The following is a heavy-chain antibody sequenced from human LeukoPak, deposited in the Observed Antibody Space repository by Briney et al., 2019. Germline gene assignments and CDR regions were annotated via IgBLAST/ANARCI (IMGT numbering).Heavy chain of an antibody. Sequence: PGTSLRLSCAASGFTFSRFGMHWVRQAPGKGLEWVAVIRDDGSRAYYADSLNGRFTGPRDNSESTLFMQMNRMRPEDKVVYYCAEKLVPYIGSGYGLAVWGQGTTVTVSS. CDR2: IRDDGSRA. D-gene: IGHD3-10*01. J-gene: IGHJ6*02. V-gene: IGHV3-30*18. CDR1: GFTFSRFG. CDR3: AEKLVPYIGSGYGLAV.